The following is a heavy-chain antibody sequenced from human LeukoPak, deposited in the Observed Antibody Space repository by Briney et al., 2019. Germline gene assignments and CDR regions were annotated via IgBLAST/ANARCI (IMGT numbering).Heavy chain of an antibody. D-gene: IGHD4-11*01. J-gene: IGHJ3*02. Sequence: SETLSLTCTVSGGSISSYYWSRIRQPPGKGLEWIGYIYYSGSTNYNPSLKSRVTISVDTSKNQFSLKLSSVTAADTAVYYCARDVQFVSIDIWGQGTMVTVSS. CDR3: ARDVQFVSIDI. CDR1: GGSISSYY. V-gene: IGHV4-59*01. CDR2: IYYSGST.